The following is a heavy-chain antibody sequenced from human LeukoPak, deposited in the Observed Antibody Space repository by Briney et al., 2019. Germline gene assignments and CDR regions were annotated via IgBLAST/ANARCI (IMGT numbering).Heavy chain of an antibody. CDR1: GGTFSSYA. CDR2: IIPIFGTA. D-gene: IGHD2-15*01. Sequence: ASVKVSCKASGGTFSSYAISWVRQAPGQGLEWMGGIIPIFGTANYAQKFQGRVTITADESTSTAYMELSSLRSEDTAVYYCARDPRQYCSGGSCYSGVWGQGTTVTVSS. J-gene: IGHJ6*02. CDR3: ARDPRQYCSGGSCYSGV. V-gene: IGHV1-69*01.